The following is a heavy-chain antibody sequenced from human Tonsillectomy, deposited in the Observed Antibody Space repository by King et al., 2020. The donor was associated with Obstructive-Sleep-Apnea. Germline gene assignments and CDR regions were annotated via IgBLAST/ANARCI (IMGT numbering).Heavy chain of an antibody. CDR3: ARDWSPYYYDSSGFDY. Sequence: QMQESGPGLVKPSETLSLTCTVSGGSISSSSYYWGWIRQPPGKGLEWIGSIYYSGSTYYHPSLKSRVTISVDTSKNQFSLKLSSVTAADTAVYYCARDWSPYYYDSSGFDYWGQGTLVTVSS. CDR1: GGSISSSSYY. V-gene: IGHV4-39*07. CDR2: IYYSGST. J-gene: IGHJ4*02. D-gene: IGHD3-22*01.